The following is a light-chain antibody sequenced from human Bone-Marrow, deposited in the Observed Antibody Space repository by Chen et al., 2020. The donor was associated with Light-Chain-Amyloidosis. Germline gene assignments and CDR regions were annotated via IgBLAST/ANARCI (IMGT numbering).Light chain of an antibody. CDR3: SSYASSSLYV. V-gene: IGLV2-14*03. CDR1: SSDVGGYNY. J-gene: IGLJ1*01. CDR2: DVS. Sequence: QSALTPPASVSASAGQSITIPCTGTSSDVGGYNYVSWYQQHPGKAPKLMIYDVSNRPSGVSNRLSASKSGITASLTISGLQAADEADYFCSSYASSSLYVFGTGTKVTVL.